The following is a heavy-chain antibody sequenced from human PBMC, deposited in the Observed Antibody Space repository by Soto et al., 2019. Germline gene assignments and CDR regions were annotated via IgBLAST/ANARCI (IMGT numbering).Heavy chain of an antibody. V-gene: IGHV1-8*01. CDR3: ATSGGGWYLY. CDR2: LNPNSGDT. D-gene: IGHD6-19*01. J-gene: IGHJ4*02. Sequence: QVQLVQSGAEVKKPGASVKVSCKASGYTFSSYDINWVRQATGQGLEWMGWLNPNSGDTGYAQKFQGRVTLTRNTSINTAYIELSSVTSDGTAVYYCATSGGGWYLYWGQGTRVTVSS. CDR1: GYTFSSYD.